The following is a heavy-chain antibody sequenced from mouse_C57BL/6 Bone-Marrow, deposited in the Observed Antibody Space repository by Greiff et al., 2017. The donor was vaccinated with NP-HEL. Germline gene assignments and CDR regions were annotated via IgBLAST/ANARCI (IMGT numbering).Heavy chain of an antibody. CDR2: IDPENGDT. D-gene: IGHD2-5*01. V-gene: IGHV14-4*01. J-gene: IGHJ3*01. Sequence: VHVKQSGAELVRPGASVKLSCTASGFNIKDDYMHWVKQRPEQGLEWIGWIDPENGDTEYASKFQGKATITADTSSNTAYLQLSSLTSEDTAVDYCTTDSNSLADWGQGPLVTASA. CDR1: GFNIKDDY. CDR3: TTDSNSLAD.